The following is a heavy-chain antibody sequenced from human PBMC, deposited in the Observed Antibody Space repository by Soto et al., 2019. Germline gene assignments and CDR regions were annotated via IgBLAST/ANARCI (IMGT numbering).Heavy chain of an antibody. Sequence: QVQLVQSGAEVKKPGASVKVSCKASGYTFTGYYMHWVRQAPGQGLEWMGWINPNSGGTNYAQKFQGWVTMTRDTSNSTAYMEMSRLRSDDTAVYYCARSRQWLVSGLWAFDIWGQGTMVTVSS. D-gene: IGHD6-19*01. V-gene: IGHV1-2*04. J-gene: IGHJ3*02. CDR2: INPNSGGT. CDR1: GYTFTGYY. CDR3: ARSRQWLVSGLWAFDI.